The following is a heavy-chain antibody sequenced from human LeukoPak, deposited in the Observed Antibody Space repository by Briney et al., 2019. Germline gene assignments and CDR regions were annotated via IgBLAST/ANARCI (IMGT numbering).Heavy chain of an antibody. CDR3: ARVEGYCSSTSCYYYCGMDV. CDR2: ISAYNGNT. CDR1: GYTFTSYG. Sequence: ASVKVSCKASGYTFTSYGISWVRQAPGQGLEWMGWISAYNGNTNYAQKLQGRVTMTTDTSTSTAYMELRSLRSDDTAVYYCARVEGYCSSTSCYYYCGMDVWGQGATVTVSS. V-gene: IGHV1-18*01. D-gene: IGHD2-2*01. J-gene: IGHJ6*02.